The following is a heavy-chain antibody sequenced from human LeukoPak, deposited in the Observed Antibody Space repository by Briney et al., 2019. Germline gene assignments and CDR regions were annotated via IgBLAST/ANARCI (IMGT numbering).Heavy chain of an antibody. D-gene: IGHD3-22*01. J-gene: IGHJ3*02. CDR2: ISAYNGNT. CDR3: ARGAGGNYYDSSGYPDAFDI. V-gene: IGHV1-18*01. CDR1: GYTFTSYG. Sequence: GASVKVSCKASGYTFTSYGISWERQAPGQGLEWMGWISAYNGNTNYAQKLQGRVTMTTDTSTSTAYMELRSLRSDDTAVYYCARGAGGNYYDSSGYPDAFDIWGQGTMVTVSS.